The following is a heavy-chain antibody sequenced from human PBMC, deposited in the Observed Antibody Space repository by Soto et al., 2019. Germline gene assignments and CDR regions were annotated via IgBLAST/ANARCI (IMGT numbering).Heavy chain of an antibody. V-gene: IGHV1-69*12. D-gene: IGHD1-26*01. Sequence: QVQLVQSGAEVKKPGSSVKVSCKASGGTFSSYAISWVRQAPGQGLEWMGGIIPIFGTANYAQKFQGRVTITADESTSXVYMELSSLRSEDTAVYYCARFSIVGATAAYYGMDVWGQGTTVTVSS. CDR1: GGTFSSYA. CDR2: IIPIFGTA. J-gene: IGHJ6*02. CDR3: ARFSIVGATAAYYGMDV.